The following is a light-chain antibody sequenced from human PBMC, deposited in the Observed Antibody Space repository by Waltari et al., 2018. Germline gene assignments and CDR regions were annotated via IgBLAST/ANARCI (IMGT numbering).Light chain of an antibody. CDR1: SSDVGGYNY. CDR2: DVS. Sequence: QSALTQPASVSGSPGQSIAISCTGTSSDVGGYNYVSWYKQHPGKAPKLMIYDVSNRPAGVSNRFSGSKSGNTASLTISGLQAEDEADYYCSSYTSSSSVVFGGGTKLTVL. V-gene: IGLV2-14*03. CDR3: SSYTSSSSVV. J-gene: IGLJ2*01.